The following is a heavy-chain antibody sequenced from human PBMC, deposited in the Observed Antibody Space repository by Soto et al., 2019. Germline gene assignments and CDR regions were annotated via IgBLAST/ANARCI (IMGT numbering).Heavy chain of an antibody. Sequence: QLQLQESGPGLVKPSETLSLSCTVSGGSITSSFYWGWIRQPPGKGLEWIGSIYGTGNTYYNPSLXXRVTISADTSKNPFALTLISVTAADTAVYYCRSSSRYSTDVWGQGATVTVSS. J-gene: IGHJ6*02. CDR3: RSSSRYSTDV. CDR1: GGSITSSFY. CDR2: IYGTGNT. V-gene: IGHV4-39*01. D-gene: IGHD6-13*01.